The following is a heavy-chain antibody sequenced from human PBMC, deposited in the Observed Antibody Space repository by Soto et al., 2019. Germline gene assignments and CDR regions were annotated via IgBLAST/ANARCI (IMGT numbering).Heavy chain of an antibody. CDR1: GGSISSYY. V-gene: IGHV4-59*01. J-gene: IGHJ4*02. CDR2: IYYSGST. Sequence: QVQLQESGPGLVKPSETLSLTCTVSGGSISSYYWSWILQPPGKGLEWIGYIYYSGSTNYNPSLKSRVTISVDTSKNQFSLKLSSVTAADTAVYYCARRYGGNFDYWGKGTLVTVSS. CDR3: ARRYGGNFDY. D-gene: IGHD3-16*01.